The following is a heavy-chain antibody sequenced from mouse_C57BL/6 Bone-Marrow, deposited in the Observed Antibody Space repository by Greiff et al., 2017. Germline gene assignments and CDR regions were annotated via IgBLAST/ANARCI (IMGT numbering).Heavy chain of an antibody. J-gene: IGHJ3*01. Sequence: EVQLQQSGPELVKPGASVKISCKASGYTFTDYYMNWVKQSHGKSLEWIGDINPNNGGTSYNQKFKGKATLTVDKSSSTAYMELRSLTSEDAAVYDCARSYDYDPAWFAYWGQGTLVTVSA. V-gene: IGHV1-26*01. CDR2: INPNNGGT. CDR1: GYTFTDYY. D-gene: IGHD2-4*01. CDR3: ARSYDYDPAWFAY.